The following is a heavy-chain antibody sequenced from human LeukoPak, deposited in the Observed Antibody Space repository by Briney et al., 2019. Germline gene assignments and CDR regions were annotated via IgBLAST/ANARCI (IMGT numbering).Heavy chain of an antibody. Sequence: PSETLSLTCTVSGGSIGRYYWSWIRQPPGKGLEWIGYISYSGSTNYNPSLKSRVTISEDTSKNQFSLKVNSVTAADTAVYCCASAQMHPYNYYYYMDVWGRGTTVTVSS. CDR3: ASAQMHPYNYYYYMDV. V-gene: IGHV4-59*01. D-gene: IGHD5-24*01. J-gene: IGHJ6*03. CDR1: GGSIGRYY. CDR2: ISYSGST.